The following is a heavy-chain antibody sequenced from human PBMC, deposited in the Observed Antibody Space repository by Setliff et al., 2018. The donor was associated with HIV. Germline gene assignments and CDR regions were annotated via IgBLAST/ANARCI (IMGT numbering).Heavy chain of an antibody. CDR1: GGSFSAYY. V-gene: IGHV4-34*01. J-gene: IGHJ4*02. CDR3: AGGPRVSAAVVETPSAY. D-gene: IGHD6-19*01. Sequence: PSETLSLTCAVSGGSFSAYYWTWIRQSPHKGLEWVGEIDHTGSAYYNPSLTSRVTISVDTSKNRFSLELSSVTAADTALYYCAGGPRVSAAVVETPSAYWGQGTRVTVSS. CDR2: IDHTGSA.